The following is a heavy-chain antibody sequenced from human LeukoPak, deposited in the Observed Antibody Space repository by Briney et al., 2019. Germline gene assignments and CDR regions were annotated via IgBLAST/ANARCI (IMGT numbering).Heavy chain of an antibody. J-gene: IGHJ5*02. Sequence: SETLSLTCTVSGGSISSYYWSWIRQPPGKGLEWIGYIYYSGSTNYNPSLKSRVTISVDTSKNQFSLKLSSVTAADTAVYYCAREAGVEYSSSLGWFDPWGQGTLVTVS. CDR1: GGSISSYY. CDR3: AREAGVEYSSSLGWFDP. D-gene: IGHD6-6*01. CDR2: IYYSGST. V-gene: IGHV4-59*01.